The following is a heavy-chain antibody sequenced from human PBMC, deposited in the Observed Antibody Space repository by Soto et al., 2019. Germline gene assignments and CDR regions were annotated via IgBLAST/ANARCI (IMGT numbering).Heavy chain of an antibody. D-gene: IGHD3-3*01. J-gene: IGHJ6*02. CDR2: IDPSDSYT. V-gene: IGHV5-10-1*01. CDR1: GYSFTSYW. Sequence: VESLTISCKVSGYSFTSYWIIWVLQMPGKGLEWMGRIDPSDSYTNYSPSFQGHVTISADKSISTAYLQWSSLKASDTAMYYCARRRYDFWSGYYIYYGMDVWAQGTTVTVSS. CDR3: ARRRYDFWSGYYIYYGMDV.